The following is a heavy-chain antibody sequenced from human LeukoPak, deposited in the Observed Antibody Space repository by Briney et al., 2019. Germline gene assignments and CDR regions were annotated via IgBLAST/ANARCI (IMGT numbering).Heavy chain of an antibody. V-gene: IGHV1-69*04. CDR1: GGTFSSYA. CDR2: IIPILGIA. CDR3: ARGTSRITIFGVVINPHYYYYYGMDV. J-gene: IGHJ6*02. D-gene: IGHD3-3*01. Sequence: SVKVSCKASGGTFSSYAISWVRQAPGQGLEWMGRIIPILGIANYAQKFQGRVTITADKSTGTAYMELSSLRSEDTAVYYCARGTSRITIFGVVINPHYYYYYGMDVWGQGTTVTVSS.